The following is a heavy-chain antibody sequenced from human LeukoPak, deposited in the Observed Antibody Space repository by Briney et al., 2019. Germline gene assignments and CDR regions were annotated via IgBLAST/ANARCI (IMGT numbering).Heavy chain of an antibody. Sequence: PSETLSLTCTVSGGSINNKNYYWSWIRQPPGKGLEWIGTIYYSGSTYYNPSLKSRVTISVDTSNNQFSLRLTSVTATDTAVYYCARQGSAYYFDFWGQGLLVTVSS. CDR2: IYYSGST. CDR1: GGSINNKNYY. V-gene: IGHV4-39*01. CDR3: ARQGSAYYFDF. D-gene: IGHD2-15*01. J-gene: IGHJ4*02.